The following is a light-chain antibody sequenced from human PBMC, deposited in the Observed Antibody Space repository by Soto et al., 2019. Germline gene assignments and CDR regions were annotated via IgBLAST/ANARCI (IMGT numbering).Light chain of an antibody. CDR3: SSYTSSNSYV. Sequence: QSALTQPPAVSGSPGQWTTISCTGTSSDVGGYNYVSWYQHHPGKAPKLMIYDVTNRPSGVSNRFSGSKSGNTASLTISGLQTEDEADYYCSSYTSSNSYVFGTGTKVTVL. CDR2: DVT. CDR1: SSDVGGYNY. J-gene: IGLJ1*01. V-gene: IGLV2-14*03.